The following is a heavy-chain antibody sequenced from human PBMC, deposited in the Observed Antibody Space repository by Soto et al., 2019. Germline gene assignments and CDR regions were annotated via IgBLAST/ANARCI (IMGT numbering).Heavy chain of an antibody. CDR1: GGSFSGYY. D-gene: IGHD2-15*01. CDR3: ARDPTLGYCSGGSCYDDDY. J-gene: IGHJ4*02. V-gene: IGHV4-34*01. CDR2: INHSGST. Sequence: QVQLQQWGAGLLKPSETLSLTCAVYGGSFSGYYWSWIRQPPGQGLEWIGEINHSGSTNYNPSLKSRVTISVDTSKNQFSLKLSSVTAADTAVYYCARDPTLGYCSGGSCYDDDYWGQGTLVTVSS.